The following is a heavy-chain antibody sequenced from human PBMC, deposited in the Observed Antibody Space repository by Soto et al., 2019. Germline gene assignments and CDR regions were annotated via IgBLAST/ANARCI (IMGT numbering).Heavy chain of an antibody. CDR3: ARDYGSGSYRFDP. J-gene: IGHJ5*02. CDR2: ISAYNGNT. Sequence: QVQLVQSGPEVKEPGASVKVSCKASAYTFTSYGITWVRQAPGQGLDWMGWISAYNGNTNYAQKFQGRVTMATDTSTSTAYMELRSLTTDDTAVYYCARDYGSGSYRFDPWGQGTLVTVSS. D-gene: IGHD3-10*01. V-gene: IGHV1-18*01. CDR1: AYTFTSYG.